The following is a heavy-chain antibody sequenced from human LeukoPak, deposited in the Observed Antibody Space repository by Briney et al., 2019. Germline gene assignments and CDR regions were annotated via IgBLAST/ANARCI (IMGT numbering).Heavy chain of an antibody. CDR1: GFTFSFYD. V-gene: IGHV3-13*01. CDR3: ARSRGYSYGYGY. Sequence: PGGSLRLSCAASGFTFSFYDMHWVRQVIGKGLEWVSGIGTTGDTYYPASVKGRFTISRDNAKNSLYLQMNSLRAEDTAVYYCARSRGYSYGYGYWGQGTLVTVSS. CDR2: IGTTGDT. J-gene: IGHJ4*02. D-gene: IGHD5-18*01.